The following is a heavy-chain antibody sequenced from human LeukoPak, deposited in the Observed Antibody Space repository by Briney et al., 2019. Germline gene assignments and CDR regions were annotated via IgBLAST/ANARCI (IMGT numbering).Heavy chain of an antibody. Sequence: HPGGSLRPSCAASGFTFSSYWVHWVRQAPGKGLVWVSRINSDGSSTSYADSVKGRFTISRDNAKNTLYLQMNSLRAEDTAVYYCARGQNGRYCSSTSCSPKTNWFDPWGQGTLVTVSS. CDR2: INSDGSST. CDR1: GFTFSSYW. CDR3: ARGQNGRYCSSTSCSPKTNWFDP. V-gene: IGHV3-74*01. D-gene: IGHD2-2*01. J-gene: IGHJ5*02.